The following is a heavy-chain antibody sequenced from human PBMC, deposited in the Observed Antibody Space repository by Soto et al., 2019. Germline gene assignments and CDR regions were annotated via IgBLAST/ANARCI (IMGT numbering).Heavy chain of an antibody. CDR3: ARDSLGVDGDYIYYFDY. Sequence: QVQLVESGGGVVQPGRSLRLSCAASGFTFSSYGMHWVRQAPGKVLEWVAVIWYDGSNKYYADSVKGRFTISRDNSKNTLYLQMNSLRAEDTAVYYCARDSLGVDGDYIYYFDYWGQGTLVTVSS. V-gene: IGHV3-33*01. D-gene: IGHD4-17*01. CDR2: IWYDGSNK. CDR1: GFTFSSYG. J-gene: IGHJ4*02.